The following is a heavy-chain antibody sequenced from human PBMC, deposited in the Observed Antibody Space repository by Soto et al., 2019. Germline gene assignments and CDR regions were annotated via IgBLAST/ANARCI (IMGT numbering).Heavy chain of an antibody. J-gene: IGHJ6*02. D-gene: IGHD3-3*01. CDR3: ARVAMENYHDMWSGSTSSALDV. CDR2: VSHSGRT. V-gene: IGHV4-59*13. CDR1: GGSMRGYS. Sequence: PSETLSLTCKVSGGSMRGYSWSWIRQTPGEGLEWIGRVSHSGRTDYSPSLKNRVTISLDMSKNHFALHVNSVDPADTAVYYCARVAMENYHDMWSGSTSSALDVWGQGTTVTVSS.